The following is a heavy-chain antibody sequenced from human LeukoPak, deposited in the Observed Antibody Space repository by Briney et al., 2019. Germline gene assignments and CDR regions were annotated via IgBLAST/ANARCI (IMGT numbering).Heavy chain of an antibody. CDR2: ISYDGSNK. Sequence: GGSLRLSCAASGFTFSSYAMHWVRQAPGKGREWGAFISYDGSNKYYADSVKGRFIISRDNSKNTLYLQMNSLRAEDTAVYYCAREYSWFGELNDYWGQGTLVTVSS. CDR1: GFTFSSYA. J-gene: IGHJ4*02. V-gene: IGHV3-30-3*01. CDR3: AREYSWFGELNDY. D-gene: IGHD3-10*01.